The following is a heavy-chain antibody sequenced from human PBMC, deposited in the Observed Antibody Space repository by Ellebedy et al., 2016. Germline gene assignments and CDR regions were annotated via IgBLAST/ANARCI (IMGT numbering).Heavy chain of an antibody. CDR3: VTEYSGSFDY. CDR1: GFTFTNAW. D-gene: IGHD1-26*01. Sequence: GESLKISCAASGFTFTNAWMSWVRQAPGKGLEWIARIRNKANGGTADYAAPVTGRFTISRDDSKNTLFLQMNSLKTEDTAVYYCVTEYSGSFDYWGLGTLVTVSS. V-gene: IGHV3-15*01. CDR2: IRNKANGGTA. J-gene: IGHJ4*02.